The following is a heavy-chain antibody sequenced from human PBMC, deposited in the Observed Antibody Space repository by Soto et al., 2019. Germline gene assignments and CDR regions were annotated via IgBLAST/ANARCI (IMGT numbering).Heavy chain of an antibody. V-gene: IGHV3-23*01. D-gene: IGHD3-16*01. CDR2: ISGSGGTT. CDR1: AFTFSSYA. J-gene: IGHJ4*02. CDR3: AKSQIGAAHYGDY. Sequence: EVQLLESGGGLVQPGGSLRLSCAASAFTFSSYAMNWVRQAPGKGLEWVSAISGSGGTTYYGDFVKGRFTISRDNSKNTLYLQMNNLRAEDTAVYYCAKSQIGAAHYGDYWGQGTLVTVSS.